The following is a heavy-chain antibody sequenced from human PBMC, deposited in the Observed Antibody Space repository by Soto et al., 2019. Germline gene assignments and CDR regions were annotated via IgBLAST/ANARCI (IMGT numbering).Heavy chain of an antibody. CDR2: INAGNGNT. CDR1: GYTFTSYA. J-gene: IGHJ6*02. D-gene: IGHD3-22*01. CDR3: ARGYYYDSSGYNYYYYYGMDV. V-gene: IGHV1-3*01. Sequence: XSGKVSCKASGYTFTSYAMHWVRQAPGQSLEWMGWINAGNGNTKYSQKFQGRVTITRDTSASTAYMELSSLRSEDTAVYYCARGYYYDSSGYNYYYYYGMDVWGQGTTVTVSS.